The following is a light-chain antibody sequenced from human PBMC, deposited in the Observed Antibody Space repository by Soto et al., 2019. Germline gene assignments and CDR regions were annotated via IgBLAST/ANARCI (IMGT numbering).Light chain of an antibody. CDR2: SNN. Sequence: QSVLTQPPSASGTPGQRVTISCSGSSSNIGSNTVNWYQQLPGTAPKLLIYSNNQRPSGVPDRFSGSKACTSASLAISGLQSEYEADYYCAAWDDSLNVVFGGGTKLTVL. CDR1: SSNIGSNT. J-gene: IGLJ2*01. V-gene: IGLV1-44*01. CDR3: AAWDDSLNVV.